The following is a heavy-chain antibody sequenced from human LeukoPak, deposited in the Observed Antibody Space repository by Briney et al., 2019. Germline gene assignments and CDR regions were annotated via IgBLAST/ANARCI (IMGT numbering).Heavy chain of an antibody. Sequence: GGSLRLSCAASGFIFSSHYVSWVRQAPGKGLEWVSSIYAGGSTYYADSVRGRFTISRDNSKNTVYLQMNSLRDEDTAVYYCARGRQITGTYYPYDYWGQGTLVTVSS. D-gene: IGHD1-26*01. J-gene: IGHJ4*02. CDR3: ARGRQITGTYYPYDY. V-gene: IGHV3-66*01. CDR1: GFIFSSHY. CDR2: IYAGGST.